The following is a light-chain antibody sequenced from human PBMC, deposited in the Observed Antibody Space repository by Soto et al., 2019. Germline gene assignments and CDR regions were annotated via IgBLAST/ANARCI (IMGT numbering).Light chain of an antibody. Sequence: NFMLTQPHSVSESPGKTVIISCTRSSGSIASNYVQWYQQRPGSSPTTVIYEDNQRPSGVPDRFSGSIDSSSNSAPLTISGLETEDEADYFCQSYDATNQVFGGGTKLTLL. V-gene: IGLV6-57*01. CDR3: QSYDATNQV. CDR1: SGSIASNY. CDR2: EDN. J-gene: IGLJ3*02.